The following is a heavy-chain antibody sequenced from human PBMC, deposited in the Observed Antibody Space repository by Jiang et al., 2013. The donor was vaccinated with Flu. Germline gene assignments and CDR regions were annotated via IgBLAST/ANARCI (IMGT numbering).Heavy chain of an antibody. D-gene: IGHD3-16*01. Sequence: SSSNWWSWVRQPPGKGLEWIGEIYHSGSTNYNPSLKSRVTISVDKSKNQFSLKLSSVTAADTAVYYCARDWGSQGAIGRSTWGYFDLWGRGTLVTVSS. CDR1: SSSNW. V-gene: IGHV4-4*02. J-gene: IGHJ2*01. CDR2: IYHSGST. CDR3: ARDWGSQGAIGRSTWGYFDL.